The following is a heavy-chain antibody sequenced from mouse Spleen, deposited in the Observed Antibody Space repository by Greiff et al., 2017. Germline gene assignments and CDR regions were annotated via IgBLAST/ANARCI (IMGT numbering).Heavy chain of an antibody. CDR2: IWGVGST. J-gene: IGHJ4*01. D-gene: IGHD3-2*02. V-gene: IGHV2-6*01. Sequence: VQLQESGPGLVAPSQSLSITCTVSGFSLTSYGVDWVRQSPGKGLEWLGVIWGVGSTNYNSALKSRLSISKDNSKSQVFLKMNSLQADDTAMYYCARTAQATDYAMDYWGQGTSVTVSS. CDR3: ARTAQATDYAMDY. CDR1: GFSLTSYG.